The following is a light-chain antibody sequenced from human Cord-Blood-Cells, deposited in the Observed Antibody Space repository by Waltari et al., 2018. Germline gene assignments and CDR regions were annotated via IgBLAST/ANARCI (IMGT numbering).Light chain of an antibody. Sequence: EIVLTQSPGTLSLSPGERATLSCRASQSVSSSYLAWYQQKPGQAPRLLIYGASSRATGIPDRFSGSGYGTDFTLTISRLEPEDFAVYYCQQYGSSLYS. CDR3: QQYGSSLYS. J-gene: IGKJ2*03. CDR1: QSVSSSY. V-gene: IGKV3-20*01. CDR2: GAS.